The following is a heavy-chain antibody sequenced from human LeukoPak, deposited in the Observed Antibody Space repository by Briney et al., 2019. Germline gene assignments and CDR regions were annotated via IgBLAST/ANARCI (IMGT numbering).Heavy chain of an antibody. CDR1: GFTVSSDY. CDR2: IYSGGST. Sequence: PGGSLRLSCAASGFTVSSDYMSWVRPAPGKGLEWVSVIYSGGSTYYADSVKGRFTISRDNSKNTLYLQMNRLRAEDTAVYYCARGYSYGFFSYAFHIGRGETVLTVS. D-gene: IGHD5-18*01. J-gene: IGHJ3*02. CDR3: ARGYSYGFFSYAFHI. V-gene: IGHV3-53*01.